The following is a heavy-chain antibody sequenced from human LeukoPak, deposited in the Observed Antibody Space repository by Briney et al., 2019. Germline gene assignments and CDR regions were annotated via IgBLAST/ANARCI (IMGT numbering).Heavy chain of an antibody. D-gene: IGHD3-9*01. J-gene: IGHJ4*02. CDR1: GFTFSSYA. CDR2: ISGRGGST. CDR3: AKPHNYDILTGYRHFDY. Sequence: GGSLRLSCAASGFTFSSYAMSWVRQAPGKGLEWVSAISGRGGSTYYADSVKGRFTIARDNSKNTLYLQMNSLRAEDTAVYYCAKPHNYDILTGYRHFDYWGQGTLVTVSS. V-gene: IGHV3-23*01.